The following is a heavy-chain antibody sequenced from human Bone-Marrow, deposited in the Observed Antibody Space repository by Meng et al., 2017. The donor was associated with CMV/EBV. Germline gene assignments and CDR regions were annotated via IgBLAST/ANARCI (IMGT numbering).Heavy chain of an antibody. D-gene: IGHD3-22*01. CDR1: GFTFSSYW. Sequence: GESLKISCAASGFTFSSYWMSWVRQAPGKGLEWVANIKQDGSEKYYVDSVKGRFTISRDDAKNSLYLQMNSLRDEDTAVYYCANYYAASGYFKWGQGTLVTVSS. CDR3: ANYYAASGYFK. CDR2: IKQDGSEK. J-gene: IGHJ4*02. V-gene: IGHV3-7*01.